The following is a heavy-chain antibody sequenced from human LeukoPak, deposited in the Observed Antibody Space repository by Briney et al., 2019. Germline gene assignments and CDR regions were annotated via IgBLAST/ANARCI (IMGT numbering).Heavy chain of an antibody. CDR1: GFTFSRHS. CDR2: ISSSSSYI. J-gene: IGHJ3*02. Sequence: PGGSLRLSCAASGFTFSRHSINWVRQAPGKGLEGVSAISSSSSYIYYADSVKGRFTISRDNAKNSLYLQMHSLRAEDTAVYYCARDSGNYLDAFDIWGQGTMVTVSS. V-gene: IGHV3-21*01. D-gene: IGHD1-7*01. CDR3: ARDSGNYLDAFDI.